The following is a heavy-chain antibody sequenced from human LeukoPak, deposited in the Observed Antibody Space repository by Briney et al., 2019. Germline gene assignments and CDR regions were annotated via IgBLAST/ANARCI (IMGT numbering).Heavy chain of an antibody. CDR3: ARESEGGTTIDF. D-gene: IGHD1-1*01. CDR1: GFTFSRYS. J-gene: IGHJ4*02. Sequence: GGSLRLSCAASGFTFSRYSINWVRQAPGKGLEWVSYTSNSRSTIYYANSVKGRFTISRDNANNSLFLQMNSLRDEDTAVYYCARESEGGTTIDFWGQGTLVTVSS. V-gene: IGHV3-48*02. CDR2: TSNSRSTI.